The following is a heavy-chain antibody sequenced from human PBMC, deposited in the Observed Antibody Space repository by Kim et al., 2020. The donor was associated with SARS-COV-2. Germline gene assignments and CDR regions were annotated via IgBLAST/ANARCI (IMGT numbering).Heavy chain of an antibody. D-gene: IGHD2-15*01. J-gene: IGHJ3*02. V-gene: IGHV3-9*01. Sequence: GGSLRLSCAASGFTFGDYTMHWVRQGPGKGLEWDSGITWNSGTKTYADAVKGRFTTSRDNAKNSLYLQLNSLRPEDTAFYYCAKEGYSARRAFDIWGQGTLVTVSP. CDR1: GFTFGDYT. CDR2: ITWNSGTK. CDR3: AKEGYSARRAFDI.